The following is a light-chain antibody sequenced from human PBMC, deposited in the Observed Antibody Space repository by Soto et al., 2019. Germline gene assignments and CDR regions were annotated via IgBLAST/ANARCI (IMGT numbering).Light chain of an antibody. J-gene: IGLJ1*01. CDR2: EVS. V-gene: IGLV2-14*03. CDR1: SSDVGGYDY. Sequence: QSALTQPASVSGSPGQSITISCIGTSSDVGGYDYVSWYQQHPGKAPKLMIYEVSKRPSGVSNRFSGSKSDNTASLTISGPQAQDEDEYYCSSYTSSGTPNVFGTGTKLTVL. CDR3: SSYTSSGTPNV.